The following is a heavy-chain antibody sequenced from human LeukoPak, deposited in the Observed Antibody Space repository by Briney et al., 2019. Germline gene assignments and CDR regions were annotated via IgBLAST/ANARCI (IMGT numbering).Heavy chain of an antibody. D-gene: IGHD1-26*01. J-gene: IGHJ4*02. CDR3: TRDRELGF. CDR2: IYHSEST. V-gene: IGHV4-59*01. Sequence: SETLSLTCTVSGGSISIYYWNWIRQPPGKGLEWIGSIYHSESTIYNPSLKSRVTISGDTSKNLFSLTLASVTAADTAMYYCTRDRELGFWGQGTLVTVSS. CDR1: GGSISIYY.